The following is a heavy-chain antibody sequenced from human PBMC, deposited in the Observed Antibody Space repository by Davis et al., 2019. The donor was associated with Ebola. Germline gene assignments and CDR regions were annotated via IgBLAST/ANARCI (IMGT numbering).Heavy chain of an antibody. CDR3: ARDRRYSGYRYYYYGMDV. Sequence: MPSETLSLTCTVSGASVSSSRYYWSWIRQPPGKGLEWIGYIYYSGSTNYNPSLKSRVTISVDTSKNQFSLKLSSVTAADTAVYYCARDRRYSGYRYYYYGMDVWGQGTTVTVSS. D-gene: IGHD5-12*01. CDR2: IYYSGST. J-gene: IGHJ6*02. CDR1: GASVSSSRYY. V-gene: IGHV4-61*01.